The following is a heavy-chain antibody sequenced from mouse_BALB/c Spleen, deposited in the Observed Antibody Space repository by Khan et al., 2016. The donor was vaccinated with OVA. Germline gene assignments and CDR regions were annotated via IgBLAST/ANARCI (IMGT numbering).Heavy chain of an antibody. J-gene: IGHJ2*01. CDR3: ARGNYYEYYFDY. CDR2: ISYSGGT. CDR1: GYSITSGYA. V-gene: IGHV3-2*02. Sequence: EVQLQESGPGLVKPSQSLSLTCTVTGYSITSGYAWNWIRQFPGNKLEWMGYISYSGGTSYNPYLKSRISITRDTSKNQFFLQLNSVTTEDTATYYCARGNYYEYYFDYWGQGTTLTVSS. D-gene: IGHD1-1*01.